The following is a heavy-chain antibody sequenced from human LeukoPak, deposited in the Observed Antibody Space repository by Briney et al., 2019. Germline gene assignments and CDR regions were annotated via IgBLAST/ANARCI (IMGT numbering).Heavy chain of an antibody. Sequence: SGGSLTLSCAASGFTFTSYWMSWVRQAPGKELEWVADIKEDGSEKYYVDSVKGRFTISRDNAKNSLYLQRNSLRVEDTAVYYCALTPDYYGSGSFDYWGQGTLVTVSS. CDR2: IKEDGSEK. J-gene: IGHJ4*02. D-gene: IGHD3-10*01. CDR1: GFTFTSYW. CDR3: ALTPDYYGSGSFDY. V-gene: IGHV3-7*01.